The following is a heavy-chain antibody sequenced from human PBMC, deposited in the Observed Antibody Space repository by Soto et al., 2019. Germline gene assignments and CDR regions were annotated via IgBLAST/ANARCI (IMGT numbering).Heavy chain of an antibody. CDR1: GGSFSGYY. V-gene: IGHV4-34*01. J-gene: IGHJ6*02. CDR2: INHSGST. Sequence: SETLSLTCAVYGGSFSGYYWSWIRQPPGKGMEWIGEINHSGSTNYNPSLKSRVTISVDTSKNKISLKLSSVTASDTAVYDCARRLRDFDWLSPDYYYGMDVWGQGTTVTVSS. CDR3: ARRLRDFDWLSPDYYYGMDV. D-gene: IGHD3-9*01.